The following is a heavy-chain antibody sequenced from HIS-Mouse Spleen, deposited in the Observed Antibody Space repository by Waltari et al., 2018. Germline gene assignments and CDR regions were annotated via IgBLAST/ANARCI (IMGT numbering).Heavy chain of an antibody. D-gene: IGHD6-13*01. CDR2: IYYSGGT. Sequence: QLQLQESGPGLVKPSETLSLTCTVSGGSISSSSYYWGWIRQPPGKELEWIGSIYYSGGTSSNPSLNGRGTISVDTSKNQFSLKLSSVTAADTAVYYCAREIPYSSSWYDWYFDLWGRGTLVTVSS. V-gene: IGHV4-39*07. CDR1: GGSISSSSYY. J-gene: IGHJ2*01. CDR3: AREIPYSSSWYDWYFDL.